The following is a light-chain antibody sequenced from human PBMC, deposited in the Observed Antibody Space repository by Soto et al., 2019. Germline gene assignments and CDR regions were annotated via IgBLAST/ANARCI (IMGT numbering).Light chain of an antibody. J-gene: IGKJ1*01. Sequence: EIVMTQSPATLSVSPGERATLSCRASQSVSSNLAWYQQKPGQAPRLLIYGASTRATTIPARFSGSGSGTKFTLTISSLQSEDVAVYYCQQYNNWPPVTFGQGTKVEIK. V-gene: IGKV3-15*01. CDR3: QQYNNWPPVT. CDR2: GAS. CDR1: QSVSSN.